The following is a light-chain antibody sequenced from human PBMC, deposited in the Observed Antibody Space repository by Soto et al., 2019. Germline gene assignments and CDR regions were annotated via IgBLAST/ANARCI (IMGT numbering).Light chain of an antibody. CDR2: GAS. V-gene: IGKV3-20*01. CDR1: RDVYINA. CDR3: QQYGASPFN. J-gene: IGKJ3*01. Sequence: VVLTQSPATLSLSPGEPATLSCRASRDVYINALAWYQQKPGRTPTLLIYGASTRATGIPDRFSATGSGTEFSITISSVEPEDFAVYYCQQYGASPFNFGPGTRVEI.